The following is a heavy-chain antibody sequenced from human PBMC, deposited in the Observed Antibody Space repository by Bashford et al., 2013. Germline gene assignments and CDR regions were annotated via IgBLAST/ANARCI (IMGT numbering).Heavy chain of an antibody. J-gene: IGHJ5*02. CDR2: INPNTGRT. CDR3: ARDGEPHNWLDP. Sequence: ASVKVSCKTSGYTFAGYYLHWVRQAPGQGLEWMGWINPNTGRTNYAQSFQGRVTMTRDTSINTVFMELSRLKSDDTAVYYCARDGEPHNWLDPSGPREPVGHRLL. V-gene: IGHV1-2*02. D-gene: IGHD1-14*01. CDR1: GYTFAGYY.